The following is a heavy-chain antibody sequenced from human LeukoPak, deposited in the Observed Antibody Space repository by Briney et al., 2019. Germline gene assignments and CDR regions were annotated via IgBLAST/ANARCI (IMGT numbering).Heavy chain of an antibody. J-gene: IGHJ4*02. CDR3: ARGGYENSGSPAY. CDR2: IWYDGSKK. D-gene: IGHD3-22*01. Sequence: QPGSSLRLSCAASGFRFSNYGMYCVRQAPGKGLEWVAVIWYDGSKKYYADSMKGRLTTSRDNSKNTLYVQMDRVRVEDTALYYCARGGYENSGSPAYWGQGSLATVS. CDR1: GFRFSNYG. V-gene: IGHV3-33*08.